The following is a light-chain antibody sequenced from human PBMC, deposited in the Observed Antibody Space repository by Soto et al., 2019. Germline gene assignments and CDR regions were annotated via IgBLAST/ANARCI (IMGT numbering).Light chain of an antibody. CDR2: DAS. CDR1: QGISRW. V-gene: IGKV1-5*01. Sequence: DIQMTQSPSTLSASVGDRVTITCRASQGISRWLAWYQQKPGKAPKVLIYDASSLQSGVPSRFSGSGSGTEFTLSISNLQPDDFATYYCQQYNSYSPYTFGQGTKLEIK. CDR3: QQYNSYSPYT. J-gene: IGKJ2*01.